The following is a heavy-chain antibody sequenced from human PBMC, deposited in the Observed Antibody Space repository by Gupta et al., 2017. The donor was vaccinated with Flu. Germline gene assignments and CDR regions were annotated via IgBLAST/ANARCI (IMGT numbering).Heavy chain of an antibody. Sequence: GKGLEWVSVIWYDGSNKYYADSVKGRFTISRDNSKNTLYLQMNSLRAEDTAVYYCARDDYREETNIDYGMDVWGQGTTVTVSS. D-gene: IGHD4-4*01. J-gene: IGHJ6*02. V-gene: IGHV3-33*01. CDR3: ARDDYREETNIDYGMDV. CDR2: IWYDGSNK.